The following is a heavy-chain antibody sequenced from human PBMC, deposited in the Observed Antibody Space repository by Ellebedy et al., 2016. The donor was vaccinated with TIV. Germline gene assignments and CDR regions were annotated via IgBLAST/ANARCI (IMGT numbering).Heavy chain of an antibody. CDR2: INHSGST. CDR1: GGSFSGYY. V-gene: IGHV4-34*01. CDR3: ARGWDVVVPAATSAFDI. Sequence: SETLSLXXAVYGGSFSGYYWSWIRQPPGKGLEWIGEINHSGSTNYNPSLKSRVTISVDTSKNRFSLKLSSVTAADTAVYYCARGWDVVVPAATSAFDIWGQGTMVTVSS. D-gene: IGHD2-2*01. J-gene: IGHJ3*02.